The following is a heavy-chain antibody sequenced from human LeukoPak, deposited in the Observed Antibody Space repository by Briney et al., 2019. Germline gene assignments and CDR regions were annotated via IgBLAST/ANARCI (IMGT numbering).Heavy chain of an antibody. J-gene: IGHJ4*02. V-gene: IGHV3-11*01. CDR2: ISSSGSTI. D-gene: IGHD3-9*01. CDR3: ASHYDILTDDFDY. Sequence: GGSLRLSCAASGFTFSDYYMSWIRQAPGKGLEWVSYISSSGSTIYYADSVKGRFTISRDNAKNSLYLQMNSLRAEDTAVYYCASHYDILTDDFDYWGQGTLVTVSS. CDR1: GFTFSDYY.